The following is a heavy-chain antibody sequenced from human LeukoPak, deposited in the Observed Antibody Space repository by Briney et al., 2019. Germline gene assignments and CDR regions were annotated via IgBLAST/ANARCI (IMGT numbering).Heavy chain of an antibody. J-gene: IGHJ4*02. CDR1: GYTFTSYD. D-gene: IGHD5-12*01. CDR3: ARGRSTGYPYYFEY. CDR2: INPNSGST. Sequence: ASVKVSCKASGYTFTSYDLYWGRQATGQGLEWMGWINPNSGSTGYAQKFQGRVTITRNTSISTAYMELRGLRSEDTAVYYCARGRSTGYPYYFEYWGQGTLVTVSS. V-gene: IGHV1-8*03.